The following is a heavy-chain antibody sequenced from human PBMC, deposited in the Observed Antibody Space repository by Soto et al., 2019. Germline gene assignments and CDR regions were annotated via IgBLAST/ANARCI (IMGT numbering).Heavy chain of an antibody. D-gene: IGHD5-18*01. CDR2: IYYTGDT. CDR1: GGSFGAYY. CDR3: ARGGFSYGYPVKYYFEY. Sequence: SETLSLTCTVSGGSFGAYYWSWIRQPPGKGLEWIGYIYYTGDTNYNPSLESRVTISVDTSKNQFSLKLSSVTAADTAVYYCARGGFSYGYPVKYYFEYWGQGTLVTVSS. J-gene: IGHJ4*02. V-gene: IGHV4-59*01.